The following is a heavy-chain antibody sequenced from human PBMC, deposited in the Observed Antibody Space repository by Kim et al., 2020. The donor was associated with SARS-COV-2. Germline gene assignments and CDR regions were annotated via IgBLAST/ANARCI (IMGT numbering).Heavy chain of an antibody. J-gene: IGHJ6*02. V-gene: IGHV3-66*01. CDR2: IYSGGST. Sequence: GGSLRLSCAVSGFTVSSNYMSWVRQAPGKGLEWVSVIYSGGSTYYADSVKGRFTISRDNSKNTLYLQMNSLRAEDTAVYYCATSRTVLRYFDWPRYGMDVWGQGTTVTVSS. CDR1: GFTVSSNY. D-gene: IGHD3-9*01. CDR3: ATSRTVLRYFDWPRYGMDV.